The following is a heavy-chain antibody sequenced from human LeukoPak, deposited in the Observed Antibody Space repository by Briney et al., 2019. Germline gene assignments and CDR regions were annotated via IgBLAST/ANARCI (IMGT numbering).Heavy chain of an antibody. CDR3: ARGHVDISY. D-gene: IGHD5-12*01. CDR2: IYTSGST. V-gene: IGHV4-61*02. Sequence: SQTLSLTCTASGGSISSGSFYWSWIRQPAGKGLEWIGRIYTSGSTNYNPSLKSRVTISVDTSKNQFSLKLSSVTAADTAVYYCARGHVDISYWGQGTLVTVSS. J-gene: IGHJ4*02. CDR1: GGSISSGSFY.